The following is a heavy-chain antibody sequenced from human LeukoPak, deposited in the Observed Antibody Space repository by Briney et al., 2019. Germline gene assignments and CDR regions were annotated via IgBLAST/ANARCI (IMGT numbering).Heavy chain of an antibody. Sequence: SETLSLTCAVYGGSFSASYWSWIRQPPGKGLEWIAEINHSGSTNYNPSLKSRVTISVDTSKNQFSLKLSSVTAADTAVYYCARLTYGSGSYLYYGMDVWGQGTTVTVSS. J-gene: IGHJ6*02. D-gene: IGHD3-10*01. CDR1: GGSFSASY. V-gene: IGHV4-34*01. CDR3: ARLTYGSGSYLYYGMDV. CDR2: INHSGST.